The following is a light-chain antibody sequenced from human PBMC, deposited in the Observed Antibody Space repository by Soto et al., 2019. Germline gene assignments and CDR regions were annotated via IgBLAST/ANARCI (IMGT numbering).Light chain of an antibody. CDR1: QSVSSY. J-gene: IGKJ1*01. CDR3: QQYGSSPWT. CDR2: EAS. Sequence: EIVLTQSPGTLSLSPGERATLSCRASQSVSSYLAWYQQKPGQAPRLLIYEASNRATSIPARFSGSGSGTDFTLTISRLEPEDFAVYYCQQYGSSPWTFGQGTKVDIK. V-gene: IGKV3-20*01.